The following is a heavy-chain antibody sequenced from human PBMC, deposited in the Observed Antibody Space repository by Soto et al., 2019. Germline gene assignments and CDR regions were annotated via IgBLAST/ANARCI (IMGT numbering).Heavy chain of an antibody. D-gene: IGHD2-2*03. J-gene: IGHJ6*02. Sequence: SETLSLTCAVDGGSFSGYYWTWIRQPPGTGLEWIGEINHSGSTNYNPSLKSRVTISVDTSKFQFSLKLSSVTAADTAVYYCARLNGYCVSTSCHGYYGMDVWGQGTTVT. CDR2: INHSGST. CDR3: ARLNGYCVSTSCHGYYGMDV. V-gene: IGHV4-34*01. CDR1: GGSFSGYY.